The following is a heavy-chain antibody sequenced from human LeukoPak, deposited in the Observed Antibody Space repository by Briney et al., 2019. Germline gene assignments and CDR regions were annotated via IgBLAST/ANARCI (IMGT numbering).Heavy chain of an antibody. CDR3: ANQYPG. V-gene: IGHV3-23*01. Sequence: GGSLRLSCAASGFTFRTHAMSWVRQAPGKGLDWVSAISGDGGTTHYADSVKGRFTISRDNSKNTLYLQMNSLRAEDTAVYYCANQYPGWGQGTLVTVSS. CDR2: ISGDGGTT. CDR1: GFTFRTHA. J-gene: IGHJ4*02. D-gene: IGHD4-11*01.